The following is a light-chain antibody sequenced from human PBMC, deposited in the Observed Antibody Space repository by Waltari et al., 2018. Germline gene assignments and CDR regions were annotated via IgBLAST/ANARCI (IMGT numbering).Light chain of an antibody. J-gene: IGLJ2*01. CDR3: NSYSTSSAPA. Sequence: SALTQPASVSGSPGQSVTISCTGTSSEVGDFEYVSWFQQHPGKAPKLLIYDVFSLPSGGSNGCTSSKSGNTASLPTSGLQAEDEANYFCNSYSTSSAPAFGGGTKLTVL. CDR1: SSEVGDFEY. V-gene: IGLV2-14*03. CDR2: DVF.